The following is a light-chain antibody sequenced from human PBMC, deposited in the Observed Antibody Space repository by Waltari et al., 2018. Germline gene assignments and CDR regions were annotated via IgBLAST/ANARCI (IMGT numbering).Light chain of an antibody. J-gene: IGKJ4*01. CDR1: QSLLFTSNNKNY. Sequence: DIVMTQSPDSLAVSLGARATINCRSSQSLLFTSNNKNYLSWYQKKAGQPPRPLLYWASTRESGVPDRFSGGGSGTEFTLSISSLQAEDVAVYYCQQYYNTPLTFGGGTKVDI. CDR2: WAS. V-gene: IGKV4-1*01. CDR3: QQYYNTPLT.